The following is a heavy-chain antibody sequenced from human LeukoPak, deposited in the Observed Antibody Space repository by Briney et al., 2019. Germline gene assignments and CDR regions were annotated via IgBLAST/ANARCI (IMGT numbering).Heavy chain of an antibody. V-gene: IGHV1-69*05. CDR3: ASYGEGIYFDY. CDR1: GGTFSSYA. CDR2: IIPIFGTA. D-gene: IGHD4-17*01. Sequence: SVKVSCKASGGTFSSYAISWVRQAHGQGLEWMGRIIPIFGTANYAQKFQGRVTITTDESTSTAYMELSSLRSEDTAVYYCASYGEGIYFDYWGQGTLVTVSS. J-gene: IGHJ4*02.